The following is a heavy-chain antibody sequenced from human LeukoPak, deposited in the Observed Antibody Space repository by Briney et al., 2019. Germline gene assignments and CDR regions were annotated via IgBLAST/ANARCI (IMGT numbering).Heavy chain of an antibody. CDR1: GGSINSYF. CDR3: VREKSLRYHYRSRPFTAFDI. CDR2: IYYNGST. Sequence: SETLSLTCTVSGGSINSYFWNWLRQPPGKGLEWIGYIYYNGSTNYNPSLKSRVTISVDPSKHQFSLKLSSVTAADTAVYFCVREKSLRYHYRSRPFTAFDIWGQGTMVPVST. J-gene: IGHJ3*02. D-gene: IGHD3-10*01. V-gene: IGHV4-59*01.